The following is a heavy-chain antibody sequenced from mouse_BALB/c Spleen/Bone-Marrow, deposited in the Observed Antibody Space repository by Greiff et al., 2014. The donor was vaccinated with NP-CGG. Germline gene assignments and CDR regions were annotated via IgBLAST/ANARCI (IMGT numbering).Heavy chain of an antibody. Sequence: QLQESGPQLVRPGASGKISCQASGYSFTSYWVHWGKQRPGQGLGGVGMIDPSGRENRLKQVFKEKATLTVDKSSSTAYMQLSSPTSEDSGVYYCASYGSSPAWFAYWGRGTLVTVSA. D-gene: IGHD1-1*01. CDR2: IDPSGREN. J-gene: IGHJ3*01. V-gene: IGHV1-74*04. CDR1: GYSFTSYW. CDR3: ASYGSSPAWFAY.